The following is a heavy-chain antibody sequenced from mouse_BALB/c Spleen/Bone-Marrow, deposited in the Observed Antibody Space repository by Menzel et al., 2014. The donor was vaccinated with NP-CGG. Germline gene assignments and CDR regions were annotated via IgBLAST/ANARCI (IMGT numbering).Heavy chain of an antibody. CDR2: ISTYYGDA. CDR1: GYTFTDYA. V-gene: IGHV1S137*01. Sequence: QVQLQQSGAELVRPGVSVKISCKGSGYTFTDYAMHWVKQSHAKSLEWIGVISTYYGDASYNQKFKGKATMTVDKSSSTAYMELARLTSEDSAIYYCARLDHKYEGYWGQGTTLTVSS. J-gene: IGHJ2*01. D-gene: IGHD5-1-1*01. CDR3: ARLDHKYEGY.